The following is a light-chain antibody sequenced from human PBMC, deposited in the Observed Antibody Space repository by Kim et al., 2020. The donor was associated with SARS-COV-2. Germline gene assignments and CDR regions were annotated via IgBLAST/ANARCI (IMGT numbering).Light chain of an antibody. Sequence: EPAFISCRSGQRLLHSNGYNDVGGDLQKPGQSPQLLIYLGSNRASGVPDRFSGSGSGTDFTLKISRVEAEDVGVYCCMQALQTPLTFGQGTKVDIK. V-gene: IGKV2-28*01. J-gene: IGKJ1*01. CDR1: QRLLHSNGYND. CDR3: MQALQTPLT. CDR2: LGS.